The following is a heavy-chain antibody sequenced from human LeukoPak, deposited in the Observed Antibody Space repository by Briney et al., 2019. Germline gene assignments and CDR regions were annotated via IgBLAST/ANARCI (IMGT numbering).Heavy chain of an antibody. CDR3: ARDSPIAVAGTAFDY. CDR2: ISSSSYT. V-gene: IGHV3-11*05. CDR1: GITFSDYY. J-gene: IGHJ4*02. D-gene: IGHD6-19*01. Sequence: GGSLRLSCAASGITFSDYYMSWIRQAPGKGLEWVSYISSSSYTNYADSVKGRFTISRDNAKNSLYLQMNSLRAEDTAVYYCARDSPIAVAGTAFDYWGQGTLVTVSS.